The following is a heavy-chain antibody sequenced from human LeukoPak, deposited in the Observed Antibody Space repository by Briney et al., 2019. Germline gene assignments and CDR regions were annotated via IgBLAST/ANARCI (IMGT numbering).Heavy chain of an antibody. V-gene: IGHV3-15*01. Sequence: PGGSLRLSCAVSGFTFSNAWMRWVRQAPGKGREWVGRIKSKTDGGTTDYAAPVKGRFTISRDDSKNTLYLQMNSLKTEDTAVYYCTTVGVVVPAAMFDYWGQGTLVTVSS. J-gene: IGHJ4*02. D-gene: IGHD2-2*01. CDR2: IKSKTDGGTT. CDR1: GFTFSNAW. CDR3: TTVGVVVPAAMFDY.